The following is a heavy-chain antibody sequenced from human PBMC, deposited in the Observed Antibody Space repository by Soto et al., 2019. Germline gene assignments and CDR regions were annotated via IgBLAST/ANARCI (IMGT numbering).Heavy chain of an antibody. D-gene: IGHD3-9*01. V-gene: IGHV3-33*01. J-gene: IGHJ4*02. CDR1: GLSFSSYG. CDR3: ARDEGEFLTGYVY. Sequence: GGSLRLSCAACGLSFSSYGMYWVRQAPGEGLEWVEVIWYDGSNKYYADSVKGRFTISRDNSKNTLYLQMNSLRAEDTAVYYCARDEGEFLTGYVYWGQGTLVTVFS. CDR2: IWYDGSNK.